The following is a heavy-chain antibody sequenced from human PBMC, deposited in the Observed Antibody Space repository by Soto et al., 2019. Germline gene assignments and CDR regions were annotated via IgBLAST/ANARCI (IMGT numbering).Heavy chain of an antibody. CDR3: ATDPNSSGFGGFFDY. CDR1: GFTFSSYT. CDR2: ISSGGEYI. J-gene: IGHJ4*02. Sequence: EVQVVQSGGGLVKPGWSLRLSCAASGFTFSSYTLAWVRQAPGKGLEWVSSISSGGEYIYYAESFKGRIAISRDNARNSLSLQMNSLRAEDTAVYFCATDPNSSGFGGFFDYWGQGTLVTVSS. V-gene: IGHV3-21*02. D-gene: IGHD5-12*01.